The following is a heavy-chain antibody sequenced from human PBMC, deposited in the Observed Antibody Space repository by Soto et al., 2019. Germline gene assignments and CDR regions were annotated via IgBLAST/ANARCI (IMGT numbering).Heavy chain of an antibody. CDR3: ARTYSGSYYGILSREGRSYYYYGMDV. V-gene: IGHV1-69*13. CDR2: IIPIFGTA. D-gene: IGHD1-26*01. Sequence: GPSVKVSCKASGGTFSSYAISWVRQAPGQGLEWMGGIIPIFGTANYAQKFQGRVTITADESTSTAYMELSSLRSEDTAVYYCARTYSGSYYGILSREGRSYYYYGMDVWGQGTTVTVSS. CDR1: GGTFSSYA. J-gene: IGHJ6*02.